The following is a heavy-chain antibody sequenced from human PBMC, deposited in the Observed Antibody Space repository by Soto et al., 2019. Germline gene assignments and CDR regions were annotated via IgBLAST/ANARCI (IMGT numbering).Heavy chain of an antibody. Sequence: EVQVVESGGGLVQPGGSLRLSCTASGFTVSSHYISWVRKAPGKGLEWVSIINSGGSTYYADSVKGRFTISRENSKNTLYLQINSLRAEDTAVYYCARDSSGWHDAFDIWGQGTMVTASS. CDR1: GFTVSSHY. D-gene: IGHD6-19*01. J-gene: IGHJ3*02. V-gene: IGHV3-66*01. CDR3: ARDSSGWHDAFDI. CDR2: INSGGST.